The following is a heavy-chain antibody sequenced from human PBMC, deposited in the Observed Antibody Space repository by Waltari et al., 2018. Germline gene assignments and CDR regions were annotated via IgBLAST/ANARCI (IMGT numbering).Heavy chain of an antibody. Sequence: QLPLQESGPGLLKPSETLSLPCAVSDYSISGGDFWGWIRQPPGKGLEWIGSIYPGGDTYFNPSLKSRVTISVDKSKNQYSLNLRSMTAADTAVYYCARRGRLSSYFFDYWGQGTLVTVSS. D-gene: IGHD2-15*01. CDR3: ARRGRLSSYFFDY. CDR2: IYPGGDT. CDR1: DYSISGGDF. V-gene: IGHV4-38-2*01. J-gene: IGHJ4*02.